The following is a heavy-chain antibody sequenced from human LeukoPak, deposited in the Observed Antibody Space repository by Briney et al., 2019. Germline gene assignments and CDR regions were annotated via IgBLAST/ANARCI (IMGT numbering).Heavy chain of an antibody. V-gene: IGHV4-59*01. Sequence: SETLCLTCTASGGSISSYDWSWIRQPPGKGLEWIGYIYYSGSTNYNPSLKSRVTISVDTSKNQFSLKLSSVTAADTAVYYCARERGYSYGYVLDYWGQGTLVTVSS. D-gene: IGHD5-18*01. J-gene: IGHJ4*02. CDR3: ARERGYSYGYVLDY. CDR1: GGSISSYD. CDR2: IYYSGST.